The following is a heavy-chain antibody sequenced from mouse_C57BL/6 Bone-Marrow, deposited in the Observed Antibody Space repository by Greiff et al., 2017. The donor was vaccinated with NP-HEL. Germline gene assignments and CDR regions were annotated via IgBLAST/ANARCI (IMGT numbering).Heavy chain of an antibody. CDR2: IYPGGGYT. Sequence: QDQLQQSGAELVRPGTSVKMSCKASGYTFTNYWIGWAKQRPGHGLEWIGDIYPGGGYTNYNEKFKGKATLTADKSSSTAYMQFSSLTSEDSAIYYCASVRRGWFDYWGQGTTLTVSS. V-gene: IGHV1-63*01. CDR3: ASVRRGWFDY. CDR1: GYTFTNYW. J-gene: IGHJ2*01.